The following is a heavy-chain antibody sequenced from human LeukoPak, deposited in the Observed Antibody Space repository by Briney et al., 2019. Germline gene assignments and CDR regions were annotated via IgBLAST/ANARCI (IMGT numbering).Heavy chain of an antibody. CDR2: INPSGGST. D-gene: IGHD3-3*01. Sequence: GASVKVSCKASGYTFISYYMHWVRQAPGQGLEWMGIINPSGGSTSYAQKFQGRVTMTRDTSTSTVYVELSSLRSEDTAVYYCARAYDFWSGYSDPGMDVWGQGTTVTVSS. J-gene: IGHJ6*02. V-gene: IGHV1-46*01. CDR3: ARAYDFWSGYSDPGMDV. CDR1: GYTFISYY.